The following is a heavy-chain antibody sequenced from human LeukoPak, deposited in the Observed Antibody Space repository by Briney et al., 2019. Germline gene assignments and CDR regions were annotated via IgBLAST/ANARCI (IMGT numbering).Heavy chain of an antibody. V-gene: IGHV5-51*01. D-gene: IGHD6-6*01. CDR1: GYSFTSYW. CDR3: ARLESSSSERFGY. J-gene: IGHJ4*02. CDR2: IYPDDSDT. Sequence: GESLKISCKGSGYSFTSYWIGWVRQMPGKGLEWMGIIYPDDSDTRYSPSFQGQVTISADKSISTAYLQWRSLKASDTAMYYCARLESSSSERFGYWGQGTLVTVSS.